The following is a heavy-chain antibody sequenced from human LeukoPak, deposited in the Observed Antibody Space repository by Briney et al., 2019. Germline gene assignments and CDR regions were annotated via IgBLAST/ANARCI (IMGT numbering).Heavy chain of an antibody. D-gene: IGHD2-21*01. CDR2: ISSSGGST. CDR1: GFTFSSYA. Sequence: GGSLRLSCAASGFTFSSYAMSWVRQAPGKGLEWVSAISSSGGSTYYADSVKGRFTISRDNSKNTLYLQMNSLRAEDTAVYYCATYEGSSNSGFDPWGQGTLVTVSS. J-gene: IGHJ5*02. CDR3: ATYEGSSNSGFDP. V-gene: IGHV3-23*01.